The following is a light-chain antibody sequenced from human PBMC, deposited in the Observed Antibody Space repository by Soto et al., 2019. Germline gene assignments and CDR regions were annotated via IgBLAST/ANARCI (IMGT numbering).Light chain of an antibody. V-gene: IGKV3-20*01. CDR3: QQCGTSPLT. CDR2: GAS. J-gene: IGKJ4*01. Sequence: EIVLTQSPGTLSLSPGERATLSCRASQSVTSSYLAWYQQKPGQAPMLLIYGASSSATGIPDRFSGSGSGTDFTLTISRLEPEDFAVYYCQQCGTSPLTFGGGTKVEIK. CDR1: QSVTSSY.